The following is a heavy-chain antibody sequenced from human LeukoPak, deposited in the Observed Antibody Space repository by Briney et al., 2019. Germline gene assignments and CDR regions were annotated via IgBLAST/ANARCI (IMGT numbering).Heavy chain of an antibody. Sequence: PSQTLSLTCTVSGGSISSGDYYWSWIRQPPGKGLEWIGYIYYSGSTYYNPSLNSRVTISVDTSKNQFSLKLSSVTAADTAVYYCARWAGGTGDFDYWGQGTLVTVSS. CDR1: GGSISSGDYY. V-gene: IGHV4-30-4*08. J-gene: IGHJ4*02. CDR3: ARWAGGTGDFDY. D-gene: IGHD1/OR15-1a*01. CDR2: IYYSGST.